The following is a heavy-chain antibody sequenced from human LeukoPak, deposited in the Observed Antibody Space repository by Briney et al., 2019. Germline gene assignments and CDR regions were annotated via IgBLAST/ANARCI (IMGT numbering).Heavy chain of an antibody. Sequence: PGGTLRLSCAASEFTFRSYEMNWVRQAPGKGLEWISYISSTGNTNYYVDSVQGRFNISRDNAENSLYLQMNSLRAEDTAVYYCARDSAHTVVVPAVIPPGLVNWFDPWGQGTLVTVSS. J-gene: IGHJ5*02. D-gene: IGHD2-2*01. CDR2: ISSTGNTN. CDR1: EFTFRSYE. V-gene: IGHV3-48*03. CDR3: ARDSAHTVVVPAVIPPGLVNWFDP.